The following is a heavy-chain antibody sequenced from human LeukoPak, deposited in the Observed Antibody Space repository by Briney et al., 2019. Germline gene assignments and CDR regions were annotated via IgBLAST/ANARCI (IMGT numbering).Heavy chain of an antibody. Sequence: GGSLRLSCAASGFTFDDYAMHWVRHAPGRGLEGVSGISWNSSSIGYADSVKGRFTISRDNAKNSLYLQMNSLRAEDTALYYCAKDESRDYYDSSGYRIWGQGTMVTVSS. D-gene: IGHD3-22*01. CDR2: ISWNSSSI. V-gene: IGHV3-9*01. CDR1: GFTFDDYA. CDR3: AKDESRDYYDSSGYRI. J-gene: IGHJ3*02.